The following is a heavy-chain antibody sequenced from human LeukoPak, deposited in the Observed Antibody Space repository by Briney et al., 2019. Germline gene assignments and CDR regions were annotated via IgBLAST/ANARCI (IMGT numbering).Heavy chain of an antibody. V-gene: IGHV4-59*01. Sequence: SETLSLTCTVSGGSISSYYWSWIRQPPGKGLEWSGYIYYSGSNNYNPSLKSRVTISVDTSKNQFSLKLRSVTAADTAVYYCARTYYDILPGYYHSWFDPWGQGTLVTVSS. J-gene: IGHJ5*02. CDR3: ARTYYDILPGYYHSWFDP. CDR2: IYYSGSN. D-gene: IGHD3-9*01. CDR1: GGSISSYY.